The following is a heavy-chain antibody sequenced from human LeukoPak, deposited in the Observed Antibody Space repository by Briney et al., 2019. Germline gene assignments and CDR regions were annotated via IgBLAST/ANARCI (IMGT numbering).Heavy chain of an antibody. CDR2: ISYDGSNK. Sequence: GGSLRLSCAASGFTFSSYAMHWVRQAPGKGLEWVAVISYDGSNKYYADSVKGRFTISRDNSKNTLYLQMNSLRAEDTAVYYCARDQTGDHDSRDFDHWGQGTLVTVSS. V-gene: IGHV3-30*04. D-gene: IGHD7-27*01. J-gene: IGHJ4*02. CDR3: ARDQTGDHDSRDFDH. CDR1: GFTFSSYA.